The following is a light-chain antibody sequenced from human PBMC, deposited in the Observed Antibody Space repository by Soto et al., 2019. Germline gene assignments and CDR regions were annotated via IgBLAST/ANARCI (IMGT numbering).Light chain of an antibody. CDR2: GAS. J-gene: IGKJ1*01. CDR1: QSVSSNY. V-gene: IGKV3-20*01. CDR3: QQYNNWPRT. Sequence: EIVLTQSPGTLSLSPGERATFSCRASQSVSSNYLAWNQQKPGQAPRLLIYGASSRATGIPDRFSGSGSGTDFTLTISSLQSEDFAVYYCQQYNNWPRTFGQGTKVDIK.